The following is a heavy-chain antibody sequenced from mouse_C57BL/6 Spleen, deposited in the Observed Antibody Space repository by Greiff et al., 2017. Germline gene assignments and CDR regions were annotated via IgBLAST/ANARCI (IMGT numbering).Heavy chain of an antibody. CDR2: IHPNSGST. D-gene: IGHD1-1*01. CDR3: AKNYGSSLDY. Sequence: QVQLQQPGAELVKPGASVKLSCKASGYTFTSYWMHWVKQRPGQGLERIGMIHPNSGSTNYNEKFKSKATLTVDKSSSTAYMQLSSLTSEDSAVYYCAKNYGSSLDYWGQGTTLTVSS. V-gene: IGHV1-64*01. CDR1: GYTFTSYW. J-gene: IGHJ2*01.